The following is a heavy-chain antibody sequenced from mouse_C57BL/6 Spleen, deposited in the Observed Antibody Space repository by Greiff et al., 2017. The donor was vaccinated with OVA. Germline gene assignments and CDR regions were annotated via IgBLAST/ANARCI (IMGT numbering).Heavy chain of an antibody. D-gene: IGHD3-2*02. CDR3: ARSGLRLRGDY. V-gene: IGHV1-59*01. Sequence: QVQLQQPGAELVRPGTSVKLSCKASGYTFTSYWMHWVKQRPGQGLEWIGVIDPSDSYPNYNQKFKGKATLTVDTSSSTAYMQLSSLTSEDSAVYYCARSGLRLRGDYWGQGTTLTVSS. CDR2: IDPSDSYP. CDR1: GYTFTSYW. J-gene: IGHJ2*01.